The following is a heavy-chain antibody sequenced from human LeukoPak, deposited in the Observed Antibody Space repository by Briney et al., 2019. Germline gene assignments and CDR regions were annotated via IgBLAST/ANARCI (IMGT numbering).Heavy chain of an antibody. V-gene: IGHV4-34*01. D-gene: IGHD2-2*01. Sequence: SETLSLTCAVYGGSFSGYYWSWIRQPPGKGLEWIGEINHSGSTNYNPSLKSRVTISVDTSKNQFSLKLSSVTAADTAVYYCARVIRVSTSCLFDYWGQGTLVTVSS. CDR3: ARVIRVSTSCLFDY. CDR1: GGSFSGYY. J-gene: IGHJ4*02. CDR2: INHSGST.